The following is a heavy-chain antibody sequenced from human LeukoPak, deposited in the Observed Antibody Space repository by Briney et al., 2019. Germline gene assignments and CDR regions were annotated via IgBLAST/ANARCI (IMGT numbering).Heavy chain of an antibody. Sequence: IPSQTLSLTCTVSGGSISSGGYYWSWIRQHPGKGLEWIGYIYYSGSTNYNPSLKSRVTISVDTSKNQFSLKLSSVAAADTAVYYCARARIPQIVATIYEIPGYYFDYWGQGTLVTVSS. CDR1: GGSISSGGYY. CDR3: ARARIPQIVATIYEIPGYYFDY. V-gene: IGHV4-31*03. CDR2: IYYSGST. D-gene: IGHD5-12*01. J-gene: IGHJ4*02.